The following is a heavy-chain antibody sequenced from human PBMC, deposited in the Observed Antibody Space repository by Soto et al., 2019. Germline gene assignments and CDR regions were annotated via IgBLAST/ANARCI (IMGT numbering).Heavy chain of an antibody. D-gene: IGHD5-18*01. V-gene: IGHV3-48*02. CDR2: ISSSSSTI. CDR3: ARDLLEDTAMDHDAFDI. J-gene: IGHJ3*02. Sequence: GGSLRLSCAASGFTFSSYSMNWVRQAPGKGLEWVSYISSSSSTIYYADSVKGRFTISRDNAKNSLYLQMNSLRDEDTAVYYCARDLLEDTAMDHDAFDIWGQGTMVTVS. CDR1: GFTFSSYS.